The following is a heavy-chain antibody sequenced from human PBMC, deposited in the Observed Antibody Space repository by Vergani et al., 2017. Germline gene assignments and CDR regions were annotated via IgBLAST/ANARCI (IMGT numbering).Heavy chain of an antibody. D-gene: IGHD1-14*01. CDR2: INHSGST. J-gene: IGHJ4*02. V-gene: IGHV4-34*01. CDR3: ARGITLHY. CDR1: GGSFSGYY. Sequence: QVQLQQWGAGLLKPSETLSLTCAVYGGSFSGYYWSWIRQPPGKGLDWIGEINHSGSTNYNPSLKSRVTISVDTSKNQFSLKLSSVTAAGTAVYYCARGITLHYWGQGTLVTVSS.